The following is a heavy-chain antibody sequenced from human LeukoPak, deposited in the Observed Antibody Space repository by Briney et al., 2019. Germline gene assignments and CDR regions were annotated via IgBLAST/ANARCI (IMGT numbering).Heavy chain of an antibody. CDR2: IDYDGSA. J-gene: IGHJ4*02. Sequence: SETLSLTCTVSGVSIKNYYWSWIRQPPGKGLEWIAYIDYDGSAKYRPSLKSRVTISVDTSKNQFSLKLNPVTAADTAVYYCARAKKQEYVWDSYRYAGDVYFDNWGQGTLVTVSS. CDR1: GVSIKNYY. CDR3: ARAKKQEYVWDSYRYAGDVYFDN. D-gene: IGHD3-16*02. V-gene: IGHV4-59*01.